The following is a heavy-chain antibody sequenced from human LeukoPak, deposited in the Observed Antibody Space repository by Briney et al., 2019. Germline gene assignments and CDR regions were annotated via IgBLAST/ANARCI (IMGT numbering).Heavy chain of an antibody. Sequence: GGSLRLSCAASGFTFSGYAMSWVRQAPGKGLEWVSAISGSGGSTYYADAVKGRFTISRDNSKNTLYLQMNSPRAEDTALYYCAKTKWLRFLFLPLDYWGQGTLVTVSS. CDR2: ISGSGGST. J-gene: IGHJ4*02. CDR3: AKTKWLRFLFLPLDY. V-gene: IGHV3-23*01. CDR1: GFTFSGYA. D-gene: IGHD5-12*01.